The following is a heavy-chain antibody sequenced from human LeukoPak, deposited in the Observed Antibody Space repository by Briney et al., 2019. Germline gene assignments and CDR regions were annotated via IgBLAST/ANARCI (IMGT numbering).Heavy chain of an antibody. CDR3: AREHDSSGYLYYFDY. CDR1: GGSISSYY. D-gene: IGHD3-22*01. CDR2: IYTSGST. V-gene: IGHV4-4*07. J-gene: IGHJ4*02. Sequence: SETLSLTCTVSGGSISSYYWSWIRRPAGKGLEWIGRIYTSGSTNYNPSLKSRVTMSVDTSKNQFSLKLSSVTAADTAVYYCAREHDSSGYLYYFDYWGQGTLVTVSS.